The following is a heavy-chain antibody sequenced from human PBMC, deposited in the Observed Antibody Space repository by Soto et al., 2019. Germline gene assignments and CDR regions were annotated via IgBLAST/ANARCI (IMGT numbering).Heavy chain of an antibody. V-gene: IGHV4-59*01. J-gene: IGHJ5*02. D-gene: IGHD6-25*01. CDR3: GSVRPSGYVLS. Sequence: SETLSLTCTLSGGSLSSYYWTWVRQSPGKGLEWIGYVYFSGNTNYNPSLKSRVTISIDTSKNQFSLRLASVTAADTAFYYCGSVRPSGYVLSWGQGTLVTVSS. CDR2: VYFSGNT. CDR1: GGSLSSYY.